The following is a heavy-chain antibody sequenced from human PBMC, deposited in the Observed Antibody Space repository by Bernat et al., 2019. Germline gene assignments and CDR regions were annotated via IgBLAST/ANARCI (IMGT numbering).Heavy chain of an antibody. D-gene: IGHD1-26*01. CDR1: GFTFSSYW. CDR2: INTDGSIT. Sequence: EVQLVESGGGLVQPGGPLRLSCAASGFTFSSYWMHWVRQAPGKGLVWVSRINTDGSITTYADSVRGRFTISRDNAKNTLFLQMSSLRAEDTAIYYCVRIGYSTSSLGIDYWGQGALVIVSS. CDR3: VRIGYSTSSLGIDY. V-gene: IGHV3-74*01. J-gene: IGHJ4*02.